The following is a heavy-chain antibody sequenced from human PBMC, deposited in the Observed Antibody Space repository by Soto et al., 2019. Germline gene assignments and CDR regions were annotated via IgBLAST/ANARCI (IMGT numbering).Heavy chain of an antibody. D-gene: IGHD3-22*01. CDR1: GFTFSNFA. CDR2: ISGSGDST. J-gene: IGHJ3*01. Sequence: GGSLRLSCAASGFTFSNFAMTWVRQSPRKGLEWVSVISGSGDSTYYADSVKGRFSISRDESTNTLYLQVSSLRAEDTAVYYCAKARPSSGYYYVEALDVWGQGTMVTVSS. CDR3: AKARPSSGYYYVEALDV. V-gene: IGHV3-23*01.